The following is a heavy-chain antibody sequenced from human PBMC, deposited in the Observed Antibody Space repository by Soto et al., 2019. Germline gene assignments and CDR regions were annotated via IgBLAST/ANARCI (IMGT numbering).Heavy chain of an antibody. CDR2: ISAYNGNT. CDR3: AKARHSGDFAGSYDS. Sequence: ASVKVSCKASGYTFTSYGISWVRQAPGQGLEWMGWISAYNGNTNYAQKLQGRVTMTTDTSTSTAYMELRSLRVDDSAMYYCAKARHSGDFAGSYDSWGQGTLVTVSS. CDR1: GYTFTSYG. V-gene: IGHV1-18*01. D-gene: IGHD2-21*02. J-gene: IGHJ5*02.